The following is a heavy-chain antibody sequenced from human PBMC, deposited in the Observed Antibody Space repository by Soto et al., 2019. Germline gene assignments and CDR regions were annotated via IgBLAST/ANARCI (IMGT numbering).Heavy chain of an antibody. Sequence: EVQLVESGGGLVKPGGSLRLSCAASGFTFSSYSMNWVRQAPGKGLEWVSSISSSSSYIYYADSVKGRFTISRDNAKNSLYLQMNSLRAEDTAVYYCARVYSSGWKYYFDYWGQGTLDTVSS. CDR2: ISSSSSYI. V-gene: IGHV3-21*01. J-gene: IGHJ4*02. D-gene: IGHD6-19*01. CDR1: GFTFSSYS. CDR3: ARVYSSGWKYYFDY.